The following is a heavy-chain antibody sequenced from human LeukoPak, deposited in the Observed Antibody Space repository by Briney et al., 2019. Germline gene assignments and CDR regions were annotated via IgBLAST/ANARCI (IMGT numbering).Heavy chain of an antibody. Sequence: PGGFLRLSCAASGFTFSDYALGWVRQAPGKGLEWVAVISYDGSNKYYADSVKGRFTISRDNSKNTLYLQMNSLRAEDTAVYYCARDRTSYGFLDYWGQGTLVTVSS. CDR2: ISYDGSNK. CDR3: ARDRTSYGFLDY. V-gene: IGHV3-30-3*01. D-gene: IGHD5-18*01. J-gene: IGHJ4*02. CDR1: GFTFSDYA.